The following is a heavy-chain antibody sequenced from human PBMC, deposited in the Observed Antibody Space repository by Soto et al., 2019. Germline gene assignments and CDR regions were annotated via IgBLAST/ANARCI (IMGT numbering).Heavy chain of an antibody. Sequence: QVQLVQSGAEVKKPGASVKVSCKASGYSFSSLGMHWVRQAPGQRLEWMGWIHGGNGNTKYSQKYQGRVTMTRDTSASTAYMELSSLTYEDTAVYYCTNSYCGSMSCLGNYWGQGSLVTVPS. CDR3: TNSYCGSMSCLGNY. J-gene: IGHJ4*02. CDR2: IHGGNGNT. V-gene: IGHV1-3*01. CDR1: GYSFSSLG. D-gene: IGHD2-2*01.